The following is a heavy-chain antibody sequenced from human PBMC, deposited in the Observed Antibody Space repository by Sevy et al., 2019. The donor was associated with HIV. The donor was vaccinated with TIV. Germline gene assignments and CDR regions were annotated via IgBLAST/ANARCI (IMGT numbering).Heavy chain of an antibody. V-gene: IGHV4-38-2*02. CDR2: IYHSGST. Sequence: SETLSLTCTVSGYSISSGYYWGWIRQPPGKGLEWIGSIYHSGSTYYNPSLKSRVTISVDTSKNQFSLKLSSVTAADTAVYYCARAEEGYCSSTSCYGGVGLDYWGQGTLVTVSS. CDR1: GYSISSGYY. CDR3: ARAEEGYCSSTSCYGGVGLDY. J-gene: IGHJ4*02. D-gene: IGHD2-2*01.